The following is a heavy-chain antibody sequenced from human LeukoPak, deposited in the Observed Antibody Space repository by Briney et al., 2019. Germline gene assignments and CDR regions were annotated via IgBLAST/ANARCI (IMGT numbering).Heavy chain of an antibody. Sequence: ASVKVSCKASGYTFSGYYMHWVRQAPGQGLEWMGWINPNSGGTNYAQKFQGRVTMTRDTSISTAYMELSRLTSDDTAVYYCARDKLGLGELSLYDQWGQGILVTVFS. CDR3: ARDKLGLGELSLYDQ. CDR2: INPNSGGT. V-gene: IGHV1-2*02. CDR1: GYTFSGYY. D-gene: IGHD3-16*02. J-gene: IGHJ5*02.